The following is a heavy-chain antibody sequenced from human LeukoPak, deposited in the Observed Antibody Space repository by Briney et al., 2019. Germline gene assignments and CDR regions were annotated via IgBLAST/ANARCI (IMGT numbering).Heavy chain of an antibody. CDR2: TSYDGSNK. CDR3: ARDSPAVYSSGFRGHFDY. CDR1: GFTFSSYA. Sequence: GGSLRLSCAASGFTFSSYAMHWVRQAPGKGLEWVAVTSYDGSNKYYADPVKGRFTISRDNSKNTLYLQMNSLRAEDTAVYYCARDSPAVYSSGFRGHFDYWGQGTLSPSPQ. D-gene: IGHD6-19*01. J-gene: IGHJ4*02. V-gene: IGHV3-30-3*01.